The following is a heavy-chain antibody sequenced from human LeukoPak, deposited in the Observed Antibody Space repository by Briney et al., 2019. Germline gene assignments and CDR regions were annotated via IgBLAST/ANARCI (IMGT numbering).Heavy chain of an antibody. Sequence: PSETLSLTCAVYGGSFSGYYWSWIRQPPGKGLEWIGEINHSGSTNYNPSLKSRVTTSVDTSKNQFSLKLSSVTAADTAVYYCARGHFNRYYDILTGSTHYGMDVRGQGTTVTVSS. CDR3: ARGHFNRYYDILTGSTHYGMDV. J-gene: IGHJ6*02. V-gene: IGHV4-34*01. D-gene: IGHD3-9*01. CDR2: INHSGST. CDR1: GGSFSGYY.